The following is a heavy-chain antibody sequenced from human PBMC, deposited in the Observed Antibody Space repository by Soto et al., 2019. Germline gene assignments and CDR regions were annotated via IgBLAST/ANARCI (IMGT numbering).Heavy chain of an antibody. D-gene: IGHD2-15*01. CDR2: TYYRSKWFL. Sequence: PSQTLSLTFFISGDSVSSNGSCWNWIRQSPSRVLGWLGRTYYRSKWFLDYAASVQSRMTINPETSRNQFSLQLNSVTPEDTAVYYSARVHCSGGTRSDALDVWGQGTTVAVSS. J-gene: IGHJ6*02. V-gene: IGHV6-1*01. CDR1: GDSVSSNGSC. CDR3: ARVHCSGGTRSDALDV.